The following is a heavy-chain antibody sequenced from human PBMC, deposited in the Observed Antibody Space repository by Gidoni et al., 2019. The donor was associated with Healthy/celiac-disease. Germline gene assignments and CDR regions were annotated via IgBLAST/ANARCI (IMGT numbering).Heavy chain of an antibody. CDR2: ISSNGGST. CDR3: ARGFNAVAGRRSNFDY. J-gene: IGHJ4*02. Sequence: EVQLVESGGGLVQPGGSLRLSCAASGFTFSSYAMHWVRQAPGKGLEYVSAISSNGGSTYYANSVKGRFTISRDNSKNTLYLQMGSLRAEDMAVYYCARGFNAVAGRRSNFDYWGQGTLVTVSS. CDR1: GFTFSSYA. V-gene: IGHV3-64*01. D-gene: IGHD6-19*01.